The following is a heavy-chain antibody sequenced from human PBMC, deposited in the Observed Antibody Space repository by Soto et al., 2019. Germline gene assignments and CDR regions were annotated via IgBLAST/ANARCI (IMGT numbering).Heavy chain of an antibody. V-gene: IGHV4-30-2*02. CDR3: AKDSGYNYGYFRWFDP. J-gene: IGHJ5*02. Sequence: PSETLSFTCAVSGGSISSGGYSWSWIRQPPGKGLEWIGYIYHRGSTYYNPSLKSRVTISVDRSKNQFSLKLSSVTTADTAVYYCAKDSGYNYGYFRWFDPWGQGTLVTVSS. CDR2: IYHRGST. CDR1: GGSISSGGYS. D-gene: IGHD5-18*01.